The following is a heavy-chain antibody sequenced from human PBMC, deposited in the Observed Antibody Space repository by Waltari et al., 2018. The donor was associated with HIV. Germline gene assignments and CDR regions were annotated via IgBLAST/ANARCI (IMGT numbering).Heavy chain of an antibody. Sequence: QVQLQQWGAGLLKPSETLSLTCAVYGGSFSGYYWSWIRQPPGKGLEWIGEINHSGSTNYNPSLKSRVTISVDTSKNQFSLKLSSVTAADTAVYYCARGRYCSSTSCWVGYYYNGMDVWGQGTTVTVSS. J-gene: IGHJ6*02. D-gene: IGHD2-2*01. CDR1: GGSFSGYY. CDR2: INHSGST. V-gene: IGHV4-34*01. CDR3: ARGRYCSSTSCWVGYYYNGMDV.